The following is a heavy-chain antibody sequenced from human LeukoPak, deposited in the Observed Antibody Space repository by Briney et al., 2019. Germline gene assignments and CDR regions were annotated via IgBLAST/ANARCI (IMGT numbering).Heavy chain of an antibody. V-gene: IGHV1-2*02. D-gene: IGHD1-26*01. CDR2: INPNSGGT. CDR3: ARISRVGATGHYYYYMDV. Sequence: RASVKVSCKASGYTFTGYYMHWVRQAPGQGLEWMGWINPNSGGTNYAQKFQGRVTMTRDTSISTADMELSRLRSDDTAVYYCARISRVGATGHYYYYMDVWGKGTTVTVSS. J-gene: IGHJ6*03. CDR1: GYTFTGYY.